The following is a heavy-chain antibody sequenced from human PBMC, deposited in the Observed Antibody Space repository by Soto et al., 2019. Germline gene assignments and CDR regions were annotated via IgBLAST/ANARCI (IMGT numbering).Heavy chain of an antibody. J-gene: IGHJ4*02. V-gene: IGHV4-59*01. CDR2: IHYNGNT. Sequence: LSLTCTVSGASIRNYYWSWVRQPPGQGLEWIAYIHYNGNTNYNPSLTSRVTMSLDTSKNQFSLKLLSVTAADTAVYYCASLPWQRSSESCTSCCDFGQWGQGTLVTASS. CDR1: GASIRNYY. CDR3: ASLPWQRSSESCTSCCDFGQ. D-gene: IGHD2-2*01.